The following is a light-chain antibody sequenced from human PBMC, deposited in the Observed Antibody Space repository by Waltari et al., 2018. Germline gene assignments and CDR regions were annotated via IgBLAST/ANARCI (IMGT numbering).Light chain of an antibody. CDR1: SGHSSNI. Sequence: QLVLTQSPSASASLGASVKLTCTLSSGHSSNIIAWLQQQPEKGPGYLMKVNRDGSHSKGDEIADRFSGSSAGAERYLTISSVQSEDESDYYCQTGGHGTWVFGGGTTLTVL. V-gene: IGLV4-69*01. CDR2: VNRDGSH. CDR3: QTGGHGTWV. J-gene: IGLJ3*02.